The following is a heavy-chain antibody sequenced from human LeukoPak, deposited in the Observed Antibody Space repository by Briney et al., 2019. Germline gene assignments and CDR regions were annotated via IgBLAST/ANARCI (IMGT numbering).Heavy chain of an antibody. CDR3: SRISVNDSGAYRFDY. CDR2: IYHSGST. J-gene: IGHJ4*02. Sequence: SETLSLTCTVSGYSVSSGYYWGWIRQPPGKGLEWIGSIYHSGSTYYNPSLKSRVTISVDTSKNQFSLKLSSVTAADTAVEYCSRISVNDSGAYRFDYWAREPWSPSPQ. CDR1: GYSVSSGYY. D-gene: IGHD4-17*01. V-gene: IGHV4-38-2*02.